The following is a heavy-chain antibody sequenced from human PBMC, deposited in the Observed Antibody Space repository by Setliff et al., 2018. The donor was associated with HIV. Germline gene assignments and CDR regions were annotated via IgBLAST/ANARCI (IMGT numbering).Heavy chain of an antibody. Sequence: ASETLSLTCTVSGGSISSYYWSWIRQPAGKGLEWIGRIYTSGSTNYNPSLKSRVTISVDTSKNQFSLKLSSVTAADTAVYYCARGLSFYDPGGFDYWGQGTLVTVSS. D-gene: IGHD3-22*01. CDR1: GGSISSYY. CDR3: ARGLSFYDPGGFDY. CDR2: IYTSGST. J-gene: IGHJ4*02. V-gene: IGHV4-4*07.